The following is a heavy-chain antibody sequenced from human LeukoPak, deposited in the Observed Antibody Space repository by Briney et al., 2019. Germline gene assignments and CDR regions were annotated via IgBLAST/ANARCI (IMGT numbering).Heavy chain of an antibody. CDR3: TRIIKSGSFDY. Sequence: GGSLRLSCAASGFTFSSYAMSWVRQAPGKGLEWVGRIKSKTDGGTTDYAAPVKGRFTISRDDSKNTLYLQMNSLKTEDTAVYYCTRIIKSGSFDYWGQGTLVTVSS. D-gene: IGHD1-26*01. J-gene: IGHJ4*02. CDR1: GFTFSSYA. V-gene: IGHV3-15*01. CDR2: IKSKTDGGTT.